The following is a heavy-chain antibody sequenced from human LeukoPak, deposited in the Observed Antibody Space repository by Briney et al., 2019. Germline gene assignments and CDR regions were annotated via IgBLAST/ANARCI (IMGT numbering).Heavy chain of an antibody. CDR1: GFTVSSKY. CDR3: ARESSGWLQLFDY. D-gene: IGHD5-24*01. Sequence: GGSLRLSCAASGFTVSSKYMSWVRQAPGKGLEWVSVIYSGGSTYYAVSVKGRFTISRDNSKNTVYLQMNSLRAEDTAVYYCARESSGWLQLFDYWGQGTLVTVSS. J-gene: IGHJ4*02. V-gene: IGHV3-66*01. CDR2: IYSGGST.